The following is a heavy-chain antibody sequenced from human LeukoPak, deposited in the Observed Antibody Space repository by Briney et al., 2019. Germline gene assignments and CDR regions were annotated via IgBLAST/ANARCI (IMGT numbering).Heavy chain of an antibody. CDR3: AKDSLLNLLRGYFDY. J-gene: IGHJ4*02. CDR1: GFTFSSYG. CDR2: ISYDGSNK. V-gene: IGHV3-30*18. D-gene: IGHD3-22*01. Sequence: GGSLRLSCAASGFTFSSYGMHWVRQALGKGLEWVAVISYDGSNKYYADSVKGRFTISRDNSKNTLYLQMNSLRAEDTAVYYCAKDSLLNLLRGYFDYWGQGTLVTVSS.